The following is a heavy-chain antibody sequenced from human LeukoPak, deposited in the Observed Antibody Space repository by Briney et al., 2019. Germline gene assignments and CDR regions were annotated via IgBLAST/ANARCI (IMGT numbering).Heavy chain of an antibody. J-gene: IGHJ3*02. CDR1: GGSFSGCY. Sequence: KPSETLSLTCAVYGGSFSGCYWSWIRQPPGKGLEWIGEINHSGSTNYNPSLKSRVTISVDTSKNQFSLKLSSVTAADTAVYYCARGRGIAVAGTGRRDAFDIWGQGTMVTVSS. CDR2: INHSGST. CDR3: ARGRGIAVAGTGRRDAFDI. V-gene: IGHV4-34*01. D-gene: IGHD6-19*01.